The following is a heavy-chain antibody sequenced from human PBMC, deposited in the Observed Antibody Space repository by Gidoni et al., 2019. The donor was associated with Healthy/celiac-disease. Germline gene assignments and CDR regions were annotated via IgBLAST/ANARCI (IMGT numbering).Heavy chain of an antibody. V-gene: IGHV4-31*03. Sequence: QVQLQESVPALVKPSQTLSLTCTVSGGSISSGGYYWSWIRQHPGKGLEWIGYIYYSGSTYYNQSLKSRITISVETSKNQFSLKRSSVTAEDTAVYYCERDLGDYYGSGSYYITAFDIWGQGTMVTVSS. CDR1: GGSISSGGYY. J-gene: IGHJ3*02. CDR2: IYYSGST. D-gene: IGHD3-10*01. CDR3: ERDLGDYYGSGSYYITAFDI.